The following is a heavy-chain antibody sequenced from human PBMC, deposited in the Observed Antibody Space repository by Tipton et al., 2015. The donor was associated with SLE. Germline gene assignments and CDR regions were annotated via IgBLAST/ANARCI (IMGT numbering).Heavy chain of an antibody. D-gene: IGHD6-13*01. CDR2: INPSGGST. CDR1: GGTFSSYA. CDR3: ARGAAAQAFDI. Sequence: QSGPEVKKPGSSVKVSCKASGGTFSSYAISWVRQAPGQGLEWMGIINPSGGSTSYAQKFQGRVTMTRDTSTSTVYMELSSLRSEDTAVYYCARGAAAQAFDIWGQGTMVTVSS. J-gene: IGHJ3*02. V-gene: IGHV1-46*01.